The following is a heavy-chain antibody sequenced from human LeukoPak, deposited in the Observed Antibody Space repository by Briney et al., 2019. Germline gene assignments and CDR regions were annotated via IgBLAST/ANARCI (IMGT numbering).Heavy chain of an antibody. J-gene: IGHJ6*03. CDR3: SISSPAGYYYYVDV. Sequence: PSETLSLTCTVSGGSIRSHYWSWVRQPPGKGLEWIGYIYDGGSSNYSPSLKGRVTMSVNTSTNQFSLKLSSVSAADTSVYFCSISSPAGYYYYVDVWGKGTTVTVSS. CDR2: IYDGGSS. CDR1: GGSIRSHY. V-gene: IGHV4-59*11.